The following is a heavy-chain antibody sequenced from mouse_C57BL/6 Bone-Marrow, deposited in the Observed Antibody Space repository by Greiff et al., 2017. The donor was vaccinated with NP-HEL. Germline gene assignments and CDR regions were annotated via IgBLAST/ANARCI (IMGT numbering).Heavy chain of an antibody. CDR1: GYAFTNYL. V-gene: IGHV1-54*01. CDR3: AREENYYGSSY. D-gene: IGHD1-1*01. CDR2: INPGSGGT. Sequence: QVQLKESGAELVRPGTSVKVSCKASGYAFTNYLIEWVKQRPGQGLEWIGVINPGSGGTNYNEKFKGKATLTADKSSSTAYMQLSSLTSEDSAVYFCAREENYYGSSYWGQGTTLTVSS. J-gene: IGHJ2*01.